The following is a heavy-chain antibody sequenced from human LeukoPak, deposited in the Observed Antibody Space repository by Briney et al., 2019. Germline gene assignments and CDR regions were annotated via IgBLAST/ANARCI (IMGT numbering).Heavy chain of an antibody. J-gene: IGHJ4*02. CDR3: AKGFIGYCSGGRCSTFDY. CDR2: ISATGGST. Sequence: GGSLRLSCAASGFTFSSHAMSWVRQAPGKGLEWVSSISATGGSTYYADSVKGRFTISRDNSKNTLYLQMNSLRAEDTAVYYCAKGFIGYCSGGRCSTFDYWGQGTLVTVSS. CDR1: GFTFSSHA. D-gene: IGHD2-15*01. V-gene: IGHV3-23*01.